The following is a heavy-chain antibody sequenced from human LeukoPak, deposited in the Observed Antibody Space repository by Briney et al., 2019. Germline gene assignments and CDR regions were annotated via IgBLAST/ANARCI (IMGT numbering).Heavy chain of an antibody. CDR1: GYTFTMDT. CDR3: ARSGSTITWYYFDY. D-gene: IGHD2-2*01. V-gene: IGHV1-3*01. J-gene: IGHJ4*02. Sequence: ASVNVSFTASGYTFTMDTVHWVRQAPGQRPEWMGWINAGNGNTKYSQKFQDRITITSDTSASTAYMELSSLRSEDTAVYYCARSGSTITWYYFDYWGQGTLVTVSS. CDR2: INAGNGNT.